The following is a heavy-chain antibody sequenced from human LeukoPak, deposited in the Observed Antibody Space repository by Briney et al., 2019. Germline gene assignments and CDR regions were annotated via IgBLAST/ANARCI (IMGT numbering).Heavy chain of an antibody. Sequence: SGTLSLTCAVSGGSISSSNWWSWVRQPPGKGLEWIGEIYHGGSTNYNPSLKSRVTISVDKSKNQFSLKLSSVTAADTAVYYCARVGEGDSSGYCDYWGQGTLVTVSS. CDR3: ARVGEGDSSGYCDY. D-gene: IGHD3-22*01. V-gene: IGHV4-4*02. J-gene: IGHJ4*02. CDR2: IYHGGST. CDR1: GGSISSSNW.